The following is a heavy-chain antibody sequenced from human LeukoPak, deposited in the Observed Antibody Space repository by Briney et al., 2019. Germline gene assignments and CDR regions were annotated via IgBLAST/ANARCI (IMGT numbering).Heavy chain of an antibody. CDR1: GYTFTSYY. Sequence: ASVKVSCKASGYTFTSYYMHWVRRAPGQGLEWMAIINPSGGGTSYAQEFQGRVTMTRDTSTSTVYMELSSLRSEDTAVYYCARESVSSSVFFDYWGQGTLVTVSS. CDR2: INPSGGGT. CDR3: ARESVSSSVFFDY. D-gene: IGHD6-19*01. J-gene: IGHJ4*02. V-gene: IGHV1-46*01.